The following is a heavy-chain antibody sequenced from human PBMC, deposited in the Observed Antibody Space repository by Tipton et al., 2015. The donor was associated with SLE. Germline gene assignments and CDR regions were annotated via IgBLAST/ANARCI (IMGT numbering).Heavy chain of an antibody. J-gene: IGHJ4*02. CDR3: ARVPTSSSAFDY. Sequence: GSLRLSCTVSGASISSHYWSWVRRPPGKGLEWIGYIYYSGSTNYNPSLKSRVTISLDTSKNQFSLKLSSVTAADTAVYYCARVPTSSSAFDYWGQGTLVTVSS. CDR1: GASISSHY. CDR2: IYYSGST. V-gene: IGHV4-59*11.